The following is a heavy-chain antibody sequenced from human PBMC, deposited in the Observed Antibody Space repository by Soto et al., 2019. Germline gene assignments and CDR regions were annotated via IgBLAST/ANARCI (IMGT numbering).Heavy chain of an antibody. V-gene: IGHV2-26*01. J-gene: IGHJ4*02. CDR3: AGIDPSYYYDSSGYPYYFDS. CDR1: GFSLSNARMG. CDR2: IFSNDEK. Sequence: QVTLKESGPVLVKPTETLTLTCTVSGFSLSNARMGVSWIRQPPGKALEWHAHIFSNDEKSYSTSLKSRLTISVDSDESQVVLTMTHMDHVDIATYYCAGIDPSYYYDSSGYPYYFDSWGQGTLVTVSS. D-gene: IGHD3-22*01.